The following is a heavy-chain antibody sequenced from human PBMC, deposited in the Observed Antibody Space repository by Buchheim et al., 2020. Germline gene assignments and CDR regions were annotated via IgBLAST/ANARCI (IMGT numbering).Heavy chain of an antibody. CDR3: ARRGRYYDTLSWYFDL. CDR1: GGSFSGYY. V-gene: IGHV4-34*01. D-gene: IGHD3-22*01. CDR2: INHSGST. J-gene: IGHJ2*01. Sequence: QVQLQQWGAGLLKPSETLSLTCAVYGGSFSGYYWSWIRQPPGKGLEWIGEINHSGSTNYNPSLKSRVTISVDTSTNQFSLKLSSVTAADTAVYYCARRGRYYDTLSWYFDLWGRGTL.